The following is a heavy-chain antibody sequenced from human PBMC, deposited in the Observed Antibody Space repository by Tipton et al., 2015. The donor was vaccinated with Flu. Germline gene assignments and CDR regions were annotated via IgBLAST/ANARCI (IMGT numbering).Heavy chain of an antibody. CDR3: ARDPSLGMPDYFDH. D-gene: IGHD2-2*01. V-gene: IGHV4-59*12. J-gene: IGHJ4*02. Sequence: TLSLTCTVSGGSIGSFYWNWIRQPPGKGLEWIGYIYNNAYTKYNPSLKSRVTISVDTSKEQFSLQLRSVTASDTAVYYCARDPSLGMPDYFDHWGQGTLVTASS. CDR2: IYNNAYT. CDR1: GGSIGSFY.